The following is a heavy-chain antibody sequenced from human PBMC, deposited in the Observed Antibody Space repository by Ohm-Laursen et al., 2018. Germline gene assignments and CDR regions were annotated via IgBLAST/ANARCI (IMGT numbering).Heavy chain of an antibody. CDR3: ARGRWIQDGGSTANDY. D-gene: IGHD5-18*01. CDR2: INHSGST. CDR1: GGSFSGYY. Sequence: SETLSLTCAVYGGSFSGYYWSWIRQPPGKGLEWIGEINHSGSTNYNPSLKSRVTISVDTSKNQFSLRLSSVTAADTAVYYCARGRWIQDGGSTANDYWGQGTLVTVSS. V-gene: IGHV4-34*01. J-gene: IGHJ4*02.